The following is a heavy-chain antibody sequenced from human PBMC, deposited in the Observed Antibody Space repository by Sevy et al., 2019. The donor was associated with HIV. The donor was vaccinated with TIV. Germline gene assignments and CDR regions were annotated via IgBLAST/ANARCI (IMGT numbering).Heavy chain of an antibody. Sequence: GGSLRLSCAASGFPVSSNYMSWVRQAPGKGLEWVSVIYSGGSTYHADSVKGRLTISRDNSKNTLYLQMNSLRVEDTAVYYCARGKSGYGYGLDYWGQGTLVTVSS. CDR1: GFPVSSNY. CDR2: IYSGGST. CDR3: ARGKSGYGYGLDY. D-gene: IGHD5-18*01. J-gene: IGHJ4*02. V-gene: IGHV3-66*01.